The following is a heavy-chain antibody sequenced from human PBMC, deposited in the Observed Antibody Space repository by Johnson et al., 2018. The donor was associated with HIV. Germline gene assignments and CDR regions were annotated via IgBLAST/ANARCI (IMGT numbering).Heavy chain of an antibody. CDR1: GFTFSSYG. V-gene: IGHV3-33*06. J-gene: IGHJ3*02. D-gene: IGHD6-6*01. Sequence: VQLVESGGGVVQPGRSRRLSCAASGFTFSSYGMHWVRQAPGKGLEWVANIKQDGSEKYYADSVKGRFTISRDNSKNTLYLQMNSLRAEDTAVYYCAKQQLVPDDAFDIWGQGTMVNVSS. CDR3: AKQQLVPDDAFDI. CDR2: IKQDGSEK.